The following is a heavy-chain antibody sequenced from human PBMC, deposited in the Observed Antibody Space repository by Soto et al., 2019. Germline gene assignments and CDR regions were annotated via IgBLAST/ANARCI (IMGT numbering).Heavy chain of an antibody. V-gene: IGHV5-51*01. Sequence: ESLSVSWKCSENSFTSFLIGWVLQIPWKGLEWMGIIYPGDSDTRYSPSFQGQVTISADKSISTAYLQWSSLKASDTAMYYCARRGSELVGYYGMDVWGQRTTVTVSS. D-gene: IGHD6-6*01. J-gene: IGHJ6*02. CDR2: IYPGDSDT. CDR1: ENSFTSFL. CDR3: ARRGSELVGYYGMDV.